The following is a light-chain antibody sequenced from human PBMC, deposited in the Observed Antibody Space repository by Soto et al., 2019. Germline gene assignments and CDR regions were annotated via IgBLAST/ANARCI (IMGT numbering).Light chain of an antibody. J-gene: IGKJ4*01. CDR1: QSILFSSNNKNY. CDR2: WAS. CDR3: QQYYSTPVT. V-gene: IGKV4-1*01. Sequence: DIVMTQSPDSLAVSLGERATINCKSSQSILFSSNNKNYLTWYQQKPGQPPKPLIYWASTRESGVPARFSGSGSGTAFTLTISSLQAEDVAVYYCQQYYSTPVTFGGGTKVEIK.